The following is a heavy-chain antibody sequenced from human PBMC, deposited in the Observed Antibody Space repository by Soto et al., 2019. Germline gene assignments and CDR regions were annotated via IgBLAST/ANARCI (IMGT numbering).Heavy chain of an antibody. Sequence: SVKVSCKASGGTFSSYAISWVRQAPGQGLEWMGGIIPIFGTANYAQKFQGRVTITADKSTSTAYMELSSLRSEDTAVYYCARGDIVVVPAAISPSAYYYYGMDVWGQGTTVTVSS. V-gene: IGHV1-69*06. D-gene: IGHD2-2*01. J-gene: IGHJ6*02. CDR2: IIPIFGTA. CDR1: GGTFSSYA. CDR3: ARGDIVVVPAAISPSAYYYYGMDV.